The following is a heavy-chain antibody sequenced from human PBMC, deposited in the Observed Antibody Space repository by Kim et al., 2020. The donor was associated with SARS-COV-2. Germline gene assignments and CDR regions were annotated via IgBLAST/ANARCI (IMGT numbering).Heavy chain of an antibody. CDR1: GGSISSYY. Sequence: SETLSLTCTVSGGSISSYYWSWIRQPPGKGLEWIGYIYYSGSTNYNPSLKSRVTISVDTSKNQFSLKLSSVTAADTAVYYCARGTRSYLGYNFDYWGQGTLVTVSS. D-gene: IGHD1-26*01. V-gene: IGHV4-59*01. CDR2: IYYSGST. CDR3: ARGTRSYLGYNFDY. J-gene: IGHJ4*02.